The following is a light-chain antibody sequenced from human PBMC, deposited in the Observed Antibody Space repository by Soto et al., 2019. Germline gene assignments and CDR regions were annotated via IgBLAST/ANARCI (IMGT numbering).Light chain of an antibody. CDR3: PSYTSGPTRLV. Sequence: QSALTQPASVSGSPGQSITISCPGTSSDVGGYNYVSRYQQHPGKAPKLMIYEVSNRPSGVSNRFSGSKSGNTASVTISGLQAEDEADYYCPSYTSGPTRLVFGTVTKVTAL. CDR1: SSDVGGYNY. J-gene: IGLJ1*01. CDR2: EVS. V-gene: IGLV2-14*01.